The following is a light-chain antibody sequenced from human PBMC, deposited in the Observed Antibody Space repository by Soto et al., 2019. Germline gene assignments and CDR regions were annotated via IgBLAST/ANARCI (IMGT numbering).Light chain of an antibody. Sequence: NQMTQSPSSLSASVGDSVTITCRASLGIGKFLAWYQQRPGKVPKLLIYGASTLQSGVPSRFSGRGSVRDFTLTISSLQPEDVATYYCQKHNSFPLTFGQGTKVELK. V-gene: IGKV1-27*01. J-gene: IGKJ1*01. CDR1: LGIGKF. CDR3: QKHNSFPLT. CDR2: GAS.